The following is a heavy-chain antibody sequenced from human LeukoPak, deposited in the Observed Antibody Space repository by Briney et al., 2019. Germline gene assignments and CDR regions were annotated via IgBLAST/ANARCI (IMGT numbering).Heavy chain of an antibody. D-gene: IGHD2-15*01. V-gene: IGHV4-59*01. CDR3: AKSGLNRFDY. CDR2: IYYSGST. Sequence: SETLSLTCTVSGGSISSYYWSWIRQPPGKGLEWIGYIYYSGSTNYNPSLKSRVTISVDTSKNQFSLKLSSVTAADTAVYYCAKSGLNRFDYWGQGTLVTVSS. CDR1: GGSISSYY. J-gene: IGHJ4*02.